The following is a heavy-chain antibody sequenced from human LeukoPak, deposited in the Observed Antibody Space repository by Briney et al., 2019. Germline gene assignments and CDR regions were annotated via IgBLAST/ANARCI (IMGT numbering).Heavy chain of an antibody. Sequence: GGSLRLSCAVSGFTFTSYGMTWVRQAPGKGLDWVSAISGSGGSTYYADSVKGRFTISRDNSKNTLYLQMNSLRAEDTAVYYCAKERGYSSGWSFDYWGQGTLVTVSS. CDR3: AKERGYSSGWSFDY. D-gene: IGHD6-19*01. CDR1: GFTFTSYG. V-gene: IGHV3-23*01. J-gene: IGHJ4*02. CDR2: ISGSGGST.